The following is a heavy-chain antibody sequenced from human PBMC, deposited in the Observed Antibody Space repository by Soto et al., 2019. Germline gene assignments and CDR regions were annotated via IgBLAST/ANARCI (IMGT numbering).Heavy chain of an antibody. Sequence: GGSLRLSCAASGFTISSYAMSWVRQAPGKGLEWVGFIRNTPYGGTTDYAASVRGRFTISRDDSESIAYLQMNSLKTEDSGVYYCSRGSFGYYGPWGPGNLVTVS. CDR1: GFTISSYA. D-gene: IGHD2-2*03. J-gene: IGHJ5*02. CDR2: IRNTPYGGTT. V-gene: IGHV3-49*04. CDR3: SRGSFGYYGP.